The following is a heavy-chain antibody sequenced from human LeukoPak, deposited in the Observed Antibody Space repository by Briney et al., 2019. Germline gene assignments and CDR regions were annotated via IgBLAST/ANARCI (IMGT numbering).Heavy chain of an antibody. Sequence: LSLTCTVSGGSISSSSYYWGWIRQAPGKGLEWVSYISRSGSTIYYADSVKGRFTISRDNAQNSLYLQMDSLRAEDTAVYYCASAEGATIGGLNYWGQGALVTVSS. J-gene: IGHJ4*02. CDR1: GGSISSSSYY. CDR3: ASAEGATIGGLNY. CDR2: ISRSGSTI. V-gene: IGHV3-11*01. D-gene: IGHD3-16*01.